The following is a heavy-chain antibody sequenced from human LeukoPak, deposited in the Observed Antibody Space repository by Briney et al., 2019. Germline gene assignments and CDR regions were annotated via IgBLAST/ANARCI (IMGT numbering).Heavy chain of an antibody. J-gene: IGHJ3*02. Sequence: SETLPLTCTVSGGSISSSSYYWGWIRQPPGKGLEWIGSIYYSGSTYYNPSLKSRVTISVDMSKNQFPLKLSSVTAADTAVYYCARVGGDSSGWRNAFDIWGQGTMVTVSS. V-gene: IGHV4-39*01. D-gene: IGHD6-25*01. CDR3: ARVGGDSSGWRNAFDI. CDR2: IYYSGST. CDR1: GGSISSSSYY.